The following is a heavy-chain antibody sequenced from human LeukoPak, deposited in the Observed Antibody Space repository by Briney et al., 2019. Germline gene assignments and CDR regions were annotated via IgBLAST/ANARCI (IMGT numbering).Heavy chain of an antibody. J-gene: IGHJ4*02. Sequence: SETLSLTCTVSGGSISSYYWNWIRQPPGKGLEWIGYIYYSGSTNYNPSLKSRVTISVDTSKNQFSLKLSSVTAADTAVYYCAGMRITTPTVRTLDYWGQGTLVTVSS. V-gene: IGHV4-59*01. CDR3: AGMRITTPTVRTLDY. CDR2: IYYSGST. D-gene: IGHD1-14*01. CDR1: GGSISSYY.